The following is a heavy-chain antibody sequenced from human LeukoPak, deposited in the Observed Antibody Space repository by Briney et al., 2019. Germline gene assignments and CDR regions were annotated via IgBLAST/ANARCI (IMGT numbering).Heavy chain of an antibody. D-gene: IGHD3-10*01. CDR2: ISSSSNTI. CDR3: ARDYYGSNTYYLDY. Sequence: SGGSPRLSCAASGFTFSSYAMNWVRQAPGKGLEWVSYISSSSNTIYYADSVKGRFTISRDNAKNSLYLQMNSLRAEDTAVYYCARDYYGSNTYYLDYWGQGTLVTVSS. V-gene: IGHV3-48*01. J-gene: IGHJ4*02. CDR1: GFTFSSYA.